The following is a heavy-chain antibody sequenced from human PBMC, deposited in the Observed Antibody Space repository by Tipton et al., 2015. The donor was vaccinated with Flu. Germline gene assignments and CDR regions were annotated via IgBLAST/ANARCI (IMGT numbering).Heavy chain of an antibody. CDR3: VRNGRAPPPEGFCSVGPCYSGAFDV. Sequence: SLRLSCTASRFIFSEHWMSWIRQAPGKGLEWVANIKQDGSEKYYLDSVKGRFTISRDNAKNSQYLQMNSLRVEETAVYYCVRNGRAPPPEGFCSVGPCYSGAFDVWGQGTMVTVSP. D-gene: IGHD2-8*02. V-gene: IGHV3-7*01. CDR1: RFIFSEHW. CDR2: IKQDGSEK. J-gene: IGHJ3*01.